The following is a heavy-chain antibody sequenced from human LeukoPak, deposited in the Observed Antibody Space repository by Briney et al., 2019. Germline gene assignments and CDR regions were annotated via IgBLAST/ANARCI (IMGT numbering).Heavy chain of an antibody. CDR2: IYYSGST. CDR3: ARPLEGGWFDP. Sequence: SETLSLTCTVSGGSISSSSYYWGWIRQPPGKGREWIGSIYYSGSTYYNPSLKSRVTISVDTSKNQFSLKLSSVTAADTAVYYCARPLEGGWFDPWGQGTLVTVSS. J-gene: IGHJ5*02. V-gene: IGHV4-39*01. CDR1: GGSISSSSYY. D-gene: IGHD1-1*01.